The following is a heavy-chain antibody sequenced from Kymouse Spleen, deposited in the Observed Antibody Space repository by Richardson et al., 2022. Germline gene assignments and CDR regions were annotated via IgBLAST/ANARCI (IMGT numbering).Heavy chain of an antibody. Sequence: QVQLVESGGGVVQPGRSLRLSCAASGFTFSSYGMHWVRQAPGKGLEWVAVIWYDGSNKYYADSVKGRFTISRDNSKNTLYLQMNSLRAEDTAVYYCARHSSSWSLFDYWGQGTLVTVSS. J-gene: IGHJ4*02. CDR1: GFTFSSYG. CDR3: ARHSSSWSLFDY. CDR2: IWYDGSNK. V-gene: IGHV3-33*01. D-gene: IGHD6-13*01.